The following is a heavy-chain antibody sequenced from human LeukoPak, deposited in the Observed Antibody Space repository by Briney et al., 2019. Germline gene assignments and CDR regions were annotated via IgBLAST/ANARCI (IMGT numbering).Heavy chain of an antibody. V-gene: IGHV1-24*01. Sequence: ASVKVSCKVSGYTLTELSIHWVRQAPGKGVEWRGGFDPEDGETIYAQKFQGRVTMTEDTSTDTAYMELSSLRSEDTAVYYCATPRYPNYYYMDVWGKGTTVTVSS. CDR2: FDPEDGET. CDR3: ATPRYPNYYYMDV. J-gene: IGHJ6*03. D-gene: IGHD3-9*01. CDR1: GYTLTELS.